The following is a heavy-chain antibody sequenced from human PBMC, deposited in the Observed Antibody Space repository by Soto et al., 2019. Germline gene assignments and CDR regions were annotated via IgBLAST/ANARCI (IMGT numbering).Heavy chain of an antibody. CDR1: GGSVSSESHY. CDR2: IYYTGST. D-gene: IGHD3-3*01. CDR3: ARDQYDFRSGSYYYAMEV. J-gene: IGHJ6*02. Sequence: QVQLQESGPGLVKPSATLSLTCTVSGGSVSSESHYWSWIRPTPGKGLEWIGYIYYTGSTNYNTSLKGRVTMSVDTSRDQVSLRLRSVTRADTAVYYCARDQYDFRSGSYYYAMEVWGQGTKVTVSS. V-gene: IGHV4-61*01.